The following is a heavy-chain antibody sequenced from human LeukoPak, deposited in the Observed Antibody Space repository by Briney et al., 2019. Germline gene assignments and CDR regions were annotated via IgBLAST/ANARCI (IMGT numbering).Heavy chain of an antibody. J-gene: IGHJ4*02. Sequence: GGSLRLSCAASGFTFSSYAMNGVRQAPGKGLEWVSHISSSGSAKYYADSVKGRFTISRDNAKNSLYLQMNSLRDEDTAVFYCASGSGHWGQGTLVTVSS. D-gene: IGHD2-2*03. CDR2: ISSSGSAK. CDR3: ASGSGH. CDR1: GFTFSSYA. V-gene: IGHV3-48*02.